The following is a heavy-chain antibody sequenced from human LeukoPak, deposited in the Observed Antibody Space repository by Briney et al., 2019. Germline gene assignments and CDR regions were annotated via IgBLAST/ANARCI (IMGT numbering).Heavy chain of an antibody. Sequence: GGSLRLSCAASGFTVSSNYMSWVRQAPGKGLEWVSVIYSGGSTYYADSVKGRFTISRDNSKNTLYLQMNSLRAEDTAVYYCARVGRYFDWLSPRYYYGMDVWGQGTTVTVSS. D-gene: IGHD3-9*01. CDR2: IYSGGST. J-gene: IGHJ6*02. V-gene: IGHV3-66*01. CDR3: ARVGRYFDWLSPRYYYGMDV. CDR1: GFTVSSNY.